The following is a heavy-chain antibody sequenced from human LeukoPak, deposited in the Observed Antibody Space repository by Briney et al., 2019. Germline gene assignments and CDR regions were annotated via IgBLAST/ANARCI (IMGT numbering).Heavy chain of an antibody. J-gene: IGHJ4*02. CDR3: ARVGHYCSGGSCYFDY. D-gene: IGHD2-15*01. V-gene: IGHV1-46*01. CDR1: GYTFTSYY. CDR2: INPSGGST. Sequence: ASVKVSCNASGYTFTSYYMHWVRQAPGQGLEWMGIINPSGGSTSYSQKFQGRVTMTRDTSTSTVYMELSSLRSEDTAVYYCARVGHYCSGGSCYFDYWGQGTLVTVSS.